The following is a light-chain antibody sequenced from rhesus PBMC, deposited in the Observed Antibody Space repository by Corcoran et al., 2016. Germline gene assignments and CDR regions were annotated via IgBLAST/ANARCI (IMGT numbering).Light chain of an antibody. CDR2: SAA. Sequence: DIQMTHSPSSLSASVGDRVTITCQASQGISNSLAWYQQKAGKAPKLLIFSAATLQNGVPSRFSGRGSGTVFTHTISNLQPEDFATYFCQQHNSNPRTFGQGTKVEVK. CDR1: QGISNS. CDR3: QQHNSNPRT. V-gene: IGKV1-33*02. J-gene: IGKJ1*01.